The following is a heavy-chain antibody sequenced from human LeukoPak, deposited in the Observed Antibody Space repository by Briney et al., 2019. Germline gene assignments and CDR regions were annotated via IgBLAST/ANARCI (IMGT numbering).Heavy chain of an antibody. V-gene: IGHV3-21*01. CDR2: ISSSSNFI. CDR1: GFTFGSYS. J-gene: IGHJ2*01. D-gene: IGHD6-19*01. Sequence: PGGSLRLSCAASGFTFGSYSMNWVRQAPGKGLEWVSFISSSSNFIYYADSVKGRFTISRDNAKNSLYLQMRSLRAEDTAVYYCARAPRDSSGRDYWYFDLWGRGTLVTVSS. CDR3: ARAPRDSSGRDYWYFDL.